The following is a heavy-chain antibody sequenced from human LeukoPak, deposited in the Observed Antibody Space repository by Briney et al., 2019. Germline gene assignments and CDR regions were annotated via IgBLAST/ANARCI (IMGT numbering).Heavy chain of an antibody. CDR1: GFAFSNYG. CDR2: ISNASNAI. V-gene: IGHV3-48*01. CDR3: VRGGPCSAAGCLYLPLEF. J-gene: IGHJ4*02. Sequence: GGSLRLSCGVSGFAFSNYGMNWVRQTPGKGLEWVSYISNASNAIYYADSVRGRFTISRDNAKKSLYLQLNSLRAEDTAVYYCVRGGPCSAAGCLYLPLEFWGQGTLVTVSS. D-gene: IGHD2-15*01.